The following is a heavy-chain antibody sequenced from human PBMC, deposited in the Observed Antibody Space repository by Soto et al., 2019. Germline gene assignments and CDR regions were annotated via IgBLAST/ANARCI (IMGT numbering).Heavy chain of an antibody. J-gene: IGHJ4*02. D-gene: IGHD2-2*01. CDR3: ASRHLADCSGTSCLYYFDY. CDR2: ISRSGETI. V-gene: IGHV3-48*02. CDR1: GITFSGFT. Sequence: EVQLVESGGGLVQPGGSLRLSCAASGITFSGFTMNWVRQAPGRGLEWISYISRSGETIYYADSVKGRFTISRDNAENSLYLQMNSLRDEDTAMYYCASRHLADCSGTSCLYYFDYWGQGTLVTVSS.